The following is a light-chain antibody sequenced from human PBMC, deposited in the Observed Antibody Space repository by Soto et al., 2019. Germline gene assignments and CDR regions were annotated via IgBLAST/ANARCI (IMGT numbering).Light chain of an antibody. CDR3: ASYTTSSTYV. J-gene: IGLJ1*01. CDR1: SSYVGAFNY. V-gene: IGLV2-14*03. Sequence: QSVLTQPASVSGSPGQSIAISCTGTSSYVGAFNYVSWYQQHPGKAPKFMIFDVSSRPSGVSDRFSGSKSGNTASLTISGLHTEDEADYYCASYTTSSTYVFGTGTKVPVL. CDR2: DVS.